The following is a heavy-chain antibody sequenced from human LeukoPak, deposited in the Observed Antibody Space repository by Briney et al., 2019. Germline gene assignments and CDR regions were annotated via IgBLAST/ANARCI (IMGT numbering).Heavy chain of an antibody. CDR2: IYYSGST. CDR1: GGSISSYY. D-gene: IGHD6-6*01. Sequence: PSETLSLTCTVSGGSISSYYWSCIRQPPGKGLEWIGYIYYSGSTNYNPSLKSRVTISVDTSKNQFSLKLSSVTAADTAVYYCARQRAARHDYWGQGTLVTVSS. CDR3: ARQRAARHDY. J-gene: IGHJ4*02. V-gene: IGHV4-59*08.